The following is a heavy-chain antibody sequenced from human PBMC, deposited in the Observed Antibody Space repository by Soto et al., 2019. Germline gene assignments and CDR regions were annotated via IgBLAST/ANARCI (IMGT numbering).Heavy chain of an antibody. CDR2: INYSGNT. Sequence: SETLSLTCTVSGGSLSSGSFSWGWIRQPPGKGLEWIGYINYSGNTYYNPSLRRRVTISRDMSTNQFSLKLGSVTAADTAVYYCARGGGSTDYVANYYFDYWGRGTLVTVSS. V-gene: IGHV4-30-2*01. CDR1: GGSLSSGSFS. J-gene: IGHJ4*02. D-gene: IGHD4-17*01. CDR3: ARGGGSTDYVANYYFDY.